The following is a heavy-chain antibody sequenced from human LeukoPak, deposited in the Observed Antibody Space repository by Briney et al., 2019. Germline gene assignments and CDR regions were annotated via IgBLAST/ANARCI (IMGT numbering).Heavy chain of an antibody. CDR1: GGSISGYS. V-gene: IGHV4-59*01. Sequence: SETLSLTCTVSGGSISGYSWSWIRQPPGKGLEWIGYIYYSGTTNYNPSLKSRVTISADTSKNQFSLKLRSVTAADTAVYYCARGRWLVNYWGQGTLVTVSS. CDR2: IYYSGTT. D-gene: IGHD6-19*01. J-gene: IGHJ4*02. CDR3: ARGRWLVNY.